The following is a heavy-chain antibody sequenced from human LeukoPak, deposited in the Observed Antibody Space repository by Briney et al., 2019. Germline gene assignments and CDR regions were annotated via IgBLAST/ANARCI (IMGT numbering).Heavy chain of an antibody. V-gene: IGHV1-69*05. D-gene: IGHD3-22*01. CDR2: IIPIFGIA. CDR3: ARLEYDSSGYYFYDY. J-gene: IGHJ4*02. Sequence: SVKVSCKASGGTLSSYAISWVRQAPGQGLEWMGGIIPIFGIANYAQKFQGGVTITTDESTSTAYMELSSLRSEDTAVYYCARLEYDSSGYYFYDYWGQGTLVTVSS. CDR1: GGTLSSYA.